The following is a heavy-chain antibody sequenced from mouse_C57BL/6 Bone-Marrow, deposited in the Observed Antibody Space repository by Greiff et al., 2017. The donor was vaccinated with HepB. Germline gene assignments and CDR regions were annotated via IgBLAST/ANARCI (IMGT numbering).Heavy chain of an antibody. CDR1: GFTFSDFY. CDR3: ARDAGYYGSRGYWYFDV. CDR2: SRNKANDYTS. D-gene: IGHD1-1*01. J-gene: IGHJ1*03. Sequence: EVQGVESGGGLVQSGRSLRLSCATSGFTFSDFYMEWVRQAPGKGLEWIAASRNKANDYTSEYSASVKGRFIVSRDTSQSILYLQMNALRAEDTASYYCARDAGYYGSRGYWYFDVWGTGTTVTVSS. V-gene: IGHV7-1*01.